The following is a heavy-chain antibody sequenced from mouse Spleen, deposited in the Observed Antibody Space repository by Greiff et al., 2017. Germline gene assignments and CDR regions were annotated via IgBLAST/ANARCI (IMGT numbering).Heavy chain of an antibody. V-gene: IGHV1-54*01. CDR3: ARSWGDHGGDYFDY. CDR2: INPSNGGT. Sequence: VKLQESGAELVRPGTSVKVSCKASGYAFTNYLIEWVKQRPGQGLEWIGVINPSNGGTNYNEKFKSKATLTVDKSSSTAYMQLSSLTSEDSAVYYCARSWGDHGGDYFDYWGQGTTLTVSS. D-gene: IGHD2-13*01. J-gene: IGHJ2*01. CDR1: GYAFTNYL.